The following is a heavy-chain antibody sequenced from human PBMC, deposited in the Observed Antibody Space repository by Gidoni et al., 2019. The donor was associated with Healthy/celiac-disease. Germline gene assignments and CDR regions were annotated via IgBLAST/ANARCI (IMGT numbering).Heavy chain of an antibody. J-gene: IGHJ4*02. Sequence: QVQLVESGGGVVQPGRSLRLSCAASGFTFSSYGMHWVRQAPGKGLEWVAVISYDGSNKYYADSVKGRFTISRDNSKNTLYLQMNSLRAEDTAVYYCAKVSGSFDYWGQGTLVTVSS. V-gene: IGHV3-30*18. CDR3: AKVSGSFDY. CDR2: ISYDGSNK. D-gene: IGHD3-10*01. CDR1: GFTFSSYG.